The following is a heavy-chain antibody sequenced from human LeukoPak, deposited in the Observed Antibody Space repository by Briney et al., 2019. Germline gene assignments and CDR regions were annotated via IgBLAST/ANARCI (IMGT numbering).Heavy chain of an antibody. CDR2: IYSNGNI. CDR1: GTSIRGHY. CDR3: AGLHFASAEEFDP. V-gene: IGHV4-59*08. Sequence: PSETLSLTCTVSGTSIRGHYWSWIRQPPGKGLEWIGYIYSNGNILYNPFLKSRVTLSVDTFNNQFSLSLNFVTAADTAVYYCAGLHFASAEEFDPWGQGTLVTVPS. D-gene: IGHD1-14*01. J-gene: IGHJ5*02.